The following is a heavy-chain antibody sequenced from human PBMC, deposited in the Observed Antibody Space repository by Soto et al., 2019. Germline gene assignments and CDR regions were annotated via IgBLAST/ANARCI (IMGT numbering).Heavy chain of an antibody. CDR3: ARFEPVVPAANGDYYYYGMDV. V-gene: IGHV3-21*01. CDR1: GFTFSSYS. J-gene: IGHJ6*02. CDR2: ISSSSSYI. Sequence: GSLRLSCAASGFTFSSYSMNWVRQAPGKGLEWVSSISSSSSYIYYADSVKGRFTISRDNAKNSLYLQMNSLRAEDTAVYYCARFEPVVPAANGDYYYYGMDVWGQGTTVTVSS. D-gene: IGHD2-2*01.